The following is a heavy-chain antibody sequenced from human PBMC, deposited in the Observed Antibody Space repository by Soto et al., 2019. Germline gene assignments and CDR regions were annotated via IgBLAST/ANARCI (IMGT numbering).Heavy chain of an antibody. V-gene: IGHV5-10-1*01. J-gene: IGHJ5*02. CDR2: IDPSDSYT. Sequence: PWESLKISCNGSGYSFTSYWLTWVRQMPGEGLEWMGRIDPSDSYTHYGPSFQGHVTISTDKSISTAYLQWNSLKAPDSAMYFWARGSYYPDNWFAPWGQGTLVTVSS. CDR1: GYSFTSYW. D-gene: IGHD3-10*01. CDR3: ARGSYYPDNWFAP.